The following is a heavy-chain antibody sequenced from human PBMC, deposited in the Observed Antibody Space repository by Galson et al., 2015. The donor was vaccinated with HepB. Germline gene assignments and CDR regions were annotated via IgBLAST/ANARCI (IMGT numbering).Heavy chain of an antibody. CDR1: GGTFSSYA. CDR3: ASPPDRMTSYYYYYMDV. Sequence: SVKVSCKASGGTFSSYAISWVRQAPGQGLEWMGGIIPIFGTANYAQKFQGRVTITADESTSTAYMELSSLRSEDTAVYYCASPPDRMTSYYYYYMDVWGKGTTVTVSS. D-gene: IGHD2-15*01. CDR2: IIPIFGTA. J-gene: IGHJ6*03. V-gene: IGHV1-69*13.